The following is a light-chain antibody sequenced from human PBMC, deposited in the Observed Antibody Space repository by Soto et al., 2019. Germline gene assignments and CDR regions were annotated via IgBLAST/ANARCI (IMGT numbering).Light chain of an antibody. V-gene: IGKV1-33*01. J-gene: IGKJ4*01. CDR2: DAS. CDR1: QDIGNS. Sequence: DIQMTQSPSCLSTSVGNRVTITCQASQDIGNSLNWYQQKPGKAPKLLIYDASNLETGVPSRFSGGGSGTDFTFPISSLQPEDIAAYYCQPYYHRPLTFGGGTQVAIK. CDR3: QPYYHRPLT.